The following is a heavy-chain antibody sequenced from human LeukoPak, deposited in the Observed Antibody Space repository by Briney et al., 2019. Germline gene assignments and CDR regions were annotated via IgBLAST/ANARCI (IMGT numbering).Heavy chain of an antibody. CDR2: IRSKANSYAT. V-gene: IGHV3-73*01. CDR1: GFTFSGSA. J-gene: IGHJ4*02. Sequence: PGGSLRLSCAASGFTFSGSAMHWVRQASGKGLEWVGRIRSKANSYATAYAASVKGRFTISRDDSKNTAYLQMNSLKTEDTAVYYCAKDFSYYDSSGSGPDYWGQGTLVTVSS. CDR3: AKDFSYYDSSGSGPDY. D-gene: IGHD3-22*01.